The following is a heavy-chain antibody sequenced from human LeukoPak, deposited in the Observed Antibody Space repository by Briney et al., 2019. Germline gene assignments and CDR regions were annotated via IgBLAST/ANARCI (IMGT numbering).Heavy chain of an antibody. CDR3: ARDHYYSVDY. CDR1: GFTFRSYS. V-gene: IGHV3-48*01. Sequence: GGSLRLSCAASGFTFRSYSMNWVRQAPGKGLEWVSYISSSGRTIYYADSVKGRFTISRDNAKNSLYLQMNSLRAEDTAVYSCARDHYYSVDYWGQGTLVTVSS. J-gene: IGHJ4*02. D-gene: IGHD5/OR15-5a*01. CDR2: ISSSGRTI.